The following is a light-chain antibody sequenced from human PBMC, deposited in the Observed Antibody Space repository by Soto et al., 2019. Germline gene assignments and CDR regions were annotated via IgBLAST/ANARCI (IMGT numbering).Light chain of an antibody. J-gene: IGLJ3*02. CDR1: SGHSTYA. CDR2: LNSDGSH. V-gene: IGLV4-69*01. CDR3: QTWATEFQV. Sequence: QSVLTQSPSASAALGASATLTCTLTSGHSTYAIAWHQHHPEKGPRFLMRLNSDGSHTRGDGIPDRFSGSSSGAERYLTISSLQSGDEADYYCQTWATEFQVFGGETKLTVL.